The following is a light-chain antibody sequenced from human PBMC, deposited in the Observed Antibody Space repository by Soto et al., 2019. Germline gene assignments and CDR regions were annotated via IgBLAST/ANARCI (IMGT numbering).Light chain of an antibody. V-gene: IGLV6-57*04. CDR2: DDD. CDR3: TSYVGSHKGGV. J-gene: IGLJ3*02. CDR1: SGFIATNY. Sequence: NFMLTQPHSVSESPGKTVTISCSRSSGFIATNYVQWYQQRPGSAPTTVIYDDDRRPSGVPDRFSDSHSDRAASLTVSGLQADDEPGNYSTSYVGSHKGGVFGAGTKLTVL.